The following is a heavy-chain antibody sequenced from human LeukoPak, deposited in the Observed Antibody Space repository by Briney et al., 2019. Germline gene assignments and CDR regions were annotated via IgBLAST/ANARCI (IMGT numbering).Heavy chain of an antibody. D-gene: IGHD2-21*01. CDR2: IYYSGST. CDR1: GGSISSYY. V-gene: IGHV4-59*01. J-gene: IGHJ6*03. CDR3: ARVQGRDWLYYMDV. Sequence: PSETLSLTCTVSGGSISSYYWSWIRQPPGKGLEWIGYIYYSGSTNYNPSLKSRVTISVDTSKNQFSLKLSSVTAADTAVYYCARVQGRDWLYYMDVWGKGTTVTVSS.